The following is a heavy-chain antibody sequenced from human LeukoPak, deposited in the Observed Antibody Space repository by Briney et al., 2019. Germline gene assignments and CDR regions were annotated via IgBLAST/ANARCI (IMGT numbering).Heavy chain of an antibody. J-gene: IGHJ4*02. CDR2: ISSSSTYT. Sequence: PGGSLRLSCATSGFTFSDSYMSWIRQAPGRGLEWVSYISSSSTYTDYADSVKGRFTISRDNAKNSLYLQINSLRAEDTAVYYCVRLLYNSGWHDFDYWGQGTLVTVSS. D-gene: IGHD6-19*01. V-gene: IGHV3-11*03. CDR3: VRLLYNSGWHDFDY. CDR1: GFTFSDSY.